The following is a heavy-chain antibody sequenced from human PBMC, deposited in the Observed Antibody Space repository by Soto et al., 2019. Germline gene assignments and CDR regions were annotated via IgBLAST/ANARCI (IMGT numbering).Heavy chain of an antibody. Sequence: EVQLVESGGVVVQPGGSLRLSCAASGFTFDDYTMHWVRQAPGKCLEWVSLISWDGGSTYYADSVKGRFTISRDNSKNSLYLQMNSLRTEDTALYYCAKDIGVATRGYFDYWGQGTLVTVSS. CDR1: GFTFDDYT. J-gene: IGHJ4*02. D-gene: IGHD5-12*01. CDR3: AKDIGVATRGYFDY. CDR2: ISWDGGST. V-gene: IGHV3-43*01.